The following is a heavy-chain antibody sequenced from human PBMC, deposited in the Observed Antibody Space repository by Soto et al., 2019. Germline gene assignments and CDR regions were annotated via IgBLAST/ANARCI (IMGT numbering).Heavy chain of an antibody. J-gene: IGHJ4*02. D-gene: IGHD3-10*01. Sequence: SETLSLTCSVYGWSFSGYYWSWIRQPPGKGLEWIGEINHSGSTNYNPSLKSRVTISVDTSKNQFSLKLSSVTAADTAVYYCARAFSITMVRGVIHDYWGQGTLVTVSS. V-gene: IGHV4-34*01. CDR3: ARAFSITMVRGVIHDY. CDR1: GWSFSGYY. CDR2: INHSGST.